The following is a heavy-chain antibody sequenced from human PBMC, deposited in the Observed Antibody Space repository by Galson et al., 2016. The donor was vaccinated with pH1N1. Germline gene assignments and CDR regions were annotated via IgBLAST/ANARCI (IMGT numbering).Heavy chain of an antibody. CDR1: GYTFTDYD. Sequence: SVKVSCKAPGYTFTDYDINWVRQGTGQGLEWMGWMNPNNDNTGYAQKFQGRVTMTRNTSISIAYMELSSLRSEDTAVYYCARGGYCSGGSCYDVFDCWGQGTLVTVS. CDR3: ARGGYCSGGSCYDVFDC. J-gene: IGHJ4*02. CDR2: MNPNNDNT. V-gene: IGHV1-8*01. D-gene: IGHD2-15*01.